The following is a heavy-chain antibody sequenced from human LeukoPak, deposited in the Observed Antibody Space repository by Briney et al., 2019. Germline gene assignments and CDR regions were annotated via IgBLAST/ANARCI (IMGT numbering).Heavy chain of an antibody. D-gene: IGHD5-12*01. CDR3: ARDAGSFSGYEYYFDY. J-gene: IGHJ4*02. CDR2: ISSNGSST. Sequence: GGSLRLSCAASGFTFSSYAMHWVRQAPGKGLEYVSAISSNGSSTYHANSVKGRFTISRDNSKNTLYLQMGSLRAEDMAVYYCARDAGSFSGYEYYFDYWGQGTLVTVSS. V-gene: IGHV3-64*01. CDR1: GFTFSSYA.